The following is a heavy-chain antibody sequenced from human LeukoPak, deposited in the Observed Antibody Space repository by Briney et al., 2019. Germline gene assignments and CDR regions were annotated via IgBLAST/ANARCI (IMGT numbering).Heavy chain of an antibody. CDR3: ANLNPVVGAP. J-gene: IGHJ5*02. V-gene: IGHV3-23*01. D-gene: IGHD1-26*01. CDR1: GFTFSSYG. Sequence: GGTLRLSCAASGFTFSSYGMSWVRQAPGKGLEWVSAISGSGGSTYYADSVKGRFTISRDNSKNTLYLQMNSLRAEDTAIYYCANLNPVVGAPWGQGTLVTVSS. CDR2: ISGSGGST.